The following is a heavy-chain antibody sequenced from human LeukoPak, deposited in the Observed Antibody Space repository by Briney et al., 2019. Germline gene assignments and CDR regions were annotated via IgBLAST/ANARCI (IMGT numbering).Heavy chain of an antibody. J-gene: IGHJ4*02. V-gene: IGHV5-51*01. CDR1: GYSFTSYW. D-gene: IGHD5-18*01. CDR2: IYPGDSDT. Sequence: GESLKISCKGSGYSFTSYWIGWVRQMPGKGLEWMGIIYPGDSDTRYSPSFQGQVTISADKSISTAYLQWSSLKASDTAMYYCARTDTAMVTGPETYYFDYWGQGTLVTVSS. CDR3: ARTDTAMVTGPETYYFDY.